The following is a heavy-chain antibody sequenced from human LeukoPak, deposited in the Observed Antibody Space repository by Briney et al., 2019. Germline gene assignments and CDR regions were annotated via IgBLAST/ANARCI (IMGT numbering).Heavy chain of an antibody. CDR2: IWCDGSNI. CDR1: GFTFSSYV. Sequence: GGSLRLSCAASGFTFSSYVMHWVRQAPGKGLEWVAAIWCDGSNIYYADSLKGRFTISRDNTRNTLYLQVNNLRAEDTAVYYCASLLDAFDIWGQGTMVTVSS. CDR3: ASLLDAFDI. D-gene: IGHD3-10*01. V-gene: IGHV3-33*01. J-gene: IGHJ3*02.